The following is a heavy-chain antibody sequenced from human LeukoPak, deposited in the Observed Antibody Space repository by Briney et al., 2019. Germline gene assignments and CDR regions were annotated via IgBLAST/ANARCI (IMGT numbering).Heavy chain of an antibody. V-gene: IGHV6-1*01. CDR2: TYYRSKWYN. CDR1: GDSVSSNSAA. D-gene: IGHD4-4*01. J-gene: IGHJ6*02. Sequence: PSQTLSLTCAISGDSVSSNSAAWTWIRQSPSRGLECLGRTYYRSKWYNDYAVSLKSRITISPGPSKNQFSLQLDSVTPEDTAVYYCARDRQLESPISTVTTYYYGMDVWGQGTTVTVSS. CDR3: ARDRQLESPISTVTTYYYGMDV.